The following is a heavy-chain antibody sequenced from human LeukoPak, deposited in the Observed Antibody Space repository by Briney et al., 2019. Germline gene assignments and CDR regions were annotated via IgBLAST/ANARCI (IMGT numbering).Heavy chain of an antibody. J-gene: IGHJ6*04. D-gene: IGHD5-12*01. V-gene: IGHV3-48*03. Sequence: GGSLSFSCAAAGFTFSSYEMNWLRKAPGKGLEWVSYISSSGSTIYYADSVKGRFTISRDNAKNSLYLQMNSLRAEDTAVYYCARDDIVATISQVRYGMDVWGKGTTVTVSS. CDR3: ARDDIVATISQVRYGMDV. CDR2: ISSSGSTI. CDR1: GFTFSSYE.